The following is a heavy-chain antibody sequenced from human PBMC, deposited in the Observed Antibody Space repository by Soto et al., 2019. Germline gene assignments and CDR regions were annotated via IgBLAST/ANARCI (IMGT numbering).Heavy chain of an antibody. J-gene: IGHJ4*02. CDR1: GGSFSGYY. D-gene: IGHD3-10*01. CDR2: INHSGST. V-gene: IGHV4-34*01. CDR3: ARGSTMVRGARLFDY. Sequence: PSETLSLTCAVYGGSFSGYYWSWIRQPPGKGLEWIGEINHSGSTNYNPSLKSRVTISVDTSKNQFSLKLSSVTAADTAVYYCARGSTMVRGARLFDYWGQGTLVTVSS.